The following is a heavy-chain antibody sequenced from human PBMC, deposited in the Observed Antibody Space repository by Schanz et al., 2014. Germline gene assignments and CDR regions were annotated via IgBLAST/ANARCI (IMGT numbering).Heavy chain of an antibody. CDR3: ARGNTIFGVVILGWLDP. CDR1: GDTLSSYG. Sequence: QVPLVQSGAEVKKPGSSVMVSCKASGDTLSSYGISWVRQAPGQGLEWMGRIIPNLGSANYAQKFQGRVTITADKSTSTVYMELSSLRSEDTAIYYCARGNTIFGVVILGWLDPWGQGTLVTVSS. D-gene: IGHD3-3*01. CDR2: IIPNLGSA. J-gene: IGHJ5*02. V-gene: IGHV1-69*04.